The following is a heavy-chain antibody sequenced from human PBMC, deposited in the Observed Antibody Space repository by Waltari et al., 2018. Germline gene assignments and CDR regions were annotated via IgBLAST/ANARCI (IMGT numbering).Heavy chain of an antibody. V-gene: IGHV3-74*01. CDR1: GDSFSSYW. J-gene: IGHJ5*02. CDR2: VNNDGSST. CDR3: VRDLPHNRFDP. Sequence: EVQVVESGGGLVQPGGSLRLSCAASGDSFSSYWMHWVRQAPGKGLGWVSRVNNDGSSTTYADFVKGRFTISRDNAKNTVFLQMNSLRADDTAVYYCVRDLPHNRFDPWGQGTLVTVSS.